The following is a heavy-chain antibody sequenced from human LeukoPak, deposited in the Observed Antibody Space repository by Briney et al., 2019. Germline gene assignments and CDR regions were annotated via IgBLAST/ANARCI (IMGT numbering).Heavy chain of an antibody. CDR3: ARDWTAGTVTTFFFDY. V-gene: IGHV1-69*04. CDR1: GGTFSSYA. Sequence: ASVKVSCKASGGTFSSYAISWVRQAPGQGLEWMGRIIPILGIANYAQKFQGRVTITADKSTSTAYMELSSLRSEDTAVYYCARDWTAGTVTTFFFDYWGQGTLVTVSS. D-gene: IGHD4-17*01. J-gene: IGHJ4*02. CDR2: IIPILGIA.